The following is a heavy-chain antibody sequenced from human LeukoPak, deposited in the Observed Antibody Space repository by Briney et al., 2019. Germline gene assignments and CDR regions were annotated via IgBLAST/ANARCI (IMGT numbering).Heavy chain of an antibody. Sequence: PGGSLRLSCAASGFTFSNYGLSWIRQAPGKGLEWVSYISSSGSTIYYADSVKGRFTISRDNAKNSLYLQMNSLRAEDTAVYYCARDLVGAGDSGWANWGQGTLVTVSS. J-gene: IGHJ4*02. D-gene: IGHD6-19*01. V-gene: IGHV3-11*04. CDR3: ARDLVGAGDSGWAN. CDR1: GFTFSNYG. CDR2: ISSSGSTI.